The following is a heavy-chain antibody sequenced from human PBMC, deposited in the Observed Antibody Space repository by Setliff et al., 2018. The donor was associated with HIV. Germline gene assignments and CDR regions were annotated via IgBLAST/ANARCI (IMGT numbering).Heavy chain of an antibody. D-gene: IGHD3-9*01. CDR3: ARAPLKYYDILTGFHDAFDI. CDR1: GGSTSSSGYY. V-gene: IGHV4-39*07. CDR2: IYYSGCT. Sequence: SETLSLTCTVSGGSTSSSGYYWGWIRQPPGKGLEWIGSIYYSGCTYYNPSLASRITISIDTSKNEFSLKMTSVTAADTAVYYCARAPLKYYDILTGFHDAFDIWGQGTMVTVSS. J-gene: IGHJ3*02.